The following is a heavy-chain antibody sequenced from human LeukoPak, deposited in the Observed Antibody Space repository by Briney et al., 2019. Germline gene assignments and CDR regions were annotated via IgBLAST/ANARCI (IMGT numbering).Heavy chain of an antibody. V-gene: IGHV3-23*01. D-gene: IGHD3-16*02. CDR2: ISGSGGST. Sequence: GGSLRLSCAASGFTFSSYAMSWVRQAPGKGLEWVSAISGSGGSTYYADSVKGRFTISRDNSKNTLYQQMNSLRAQDTAVYYCAKDYYDYVWGTYRPRYFDYWGQGTLVTVSS. CDR1: GFTFSSYA. J-gene: IGHJ4*02. CDR3: AKDYYDYVWGTYRPRYFDY.